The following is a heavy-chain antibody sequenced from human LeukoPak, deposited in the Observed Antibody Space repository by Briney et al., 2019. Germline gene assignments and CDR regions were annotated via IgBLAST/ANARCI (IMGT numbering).Heavy chain of an antibody. CDR1: GGSISSSSYY. CDR2: IYYSGST. J-gene: IGHJ4*02. Sequence: SETLSLTCTVSGGSISSSSYYWGWIRQPPGKGLEWLGSIYYSGSTYYNPSLKSRVTISVDTSKNQFSLKLSSVTAADTAVYYCARIGYSGYEPDPGYWGQGTLVTVSS. D-gene: IGHD5-12*01. V-gene: IGHV4-39*01. CDR3: ARIGYSGYEPDPGY.